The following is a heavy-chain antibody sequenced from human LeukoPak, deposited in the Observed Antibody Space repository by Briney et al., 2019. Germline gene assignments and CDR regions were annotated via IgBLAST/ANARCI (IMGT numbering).Heavy chain of an antibody. Sequence: GRSLRLTCAASGFTFDDYAMHWVRQAPGKGLEWVSGISWNSGSIGYADSVKGRFTISRDNAKNPLYLQMNSLRAEDTALYYCVSRGYWGQGTLVTVSS. CDR2: ISWNSGSI. J-gene: IGHJ4*02. V-gene: IGHV3-9*01. CDR1: GFTFDDYA. D-gene: IGHD3-10*01. CDR3: VSRGY.